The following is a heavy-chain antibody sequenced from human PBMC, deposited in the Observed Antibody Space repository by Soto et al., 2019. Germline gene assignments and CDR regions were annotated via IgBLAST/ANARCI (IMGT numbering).Heavy chain of an antibody. J-gene: IGHJ4*02. V-gene: IGHV1-69*13. CDR1: GGTFSSYA. CDR2: IIPIFGTA. CDR3: ATGVYYDSSGYSETLYYFAY. D-gene: IGHD3-22*01. Sequence: GASVKVSCKASGGTFSSYAISWVRQAPGQGLEWMGGIIPIFGTANYAQKFQGRVTITADESTSTAYMELSSLRSEDTAVYYCATGVYYDSSGYSETLYYFAYWGQGTLVTVSS.